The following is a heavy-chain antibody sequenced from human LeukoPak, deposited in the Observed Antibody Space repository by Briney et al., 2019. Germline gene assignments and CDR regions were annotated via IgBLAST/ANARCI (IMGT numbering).Heavy chain of an antibody. CDR3: ARDVAVAGKINYYYYYMDV. CDR1: GFTFSSYA. J-gene: IGHJ6*03. D-gene: IGHD6-19*01. V-gene: IGHV3-30*04. Sequence: PGGSLRLSCAASGFTFSSYAMHWVRQAPGKGLEWVAVISYDGSNKYYADSVKGRFTISRDNSKNTLYLQMNSLRAEDTAVYYCARDVAVAGKINYYYYYMDVWGKGTTVTVSS. CDR2: ISYDGSNK.